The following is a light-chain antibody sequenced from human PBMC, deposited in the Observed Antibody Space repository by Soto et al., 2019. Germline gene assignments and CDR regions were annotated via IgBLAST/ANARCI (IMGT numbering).Light chain of an antibody. CDR3: QQYYETPLT. Sequence: DIVMTQSPDSLAVSLGETATINCKSSQSLLYSSNNKNYLAWYRQKPRQPPELLIYWAYTRESGVPGRYSGSGSGTDFTLTISSRRAEDVAIYYCQQYYETPLTFGGGTTVEIK. CDR1: QSLLYSSNNKNY. V-gene: IGKV4-1*01. J-gene: IGKJ4*01. CDR2: WAY.